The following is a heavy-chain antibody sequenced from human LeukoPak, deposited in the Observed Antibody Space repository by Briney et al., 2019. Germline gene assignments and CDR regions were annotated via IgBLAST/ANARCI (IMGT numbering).Heavy chain of an antibody. D-gene: IGHD3-10*01. CDR3: GSGRQFVGAFDI. Sequence: GGSLRLSCAASGITISSYELYWVRQAPGKGLEWVSYIFSGATTIKYADSVKGQFTSSRDDAKKALYLQMNNIRAEDTANYYCGSGRQFVGAFDIWGQGTLVTVSS. CDR1: GITISSYE. J-gene: IGHJ3*02. V-gene: IGHV3-48*03. CDR2: IFSGATTI.